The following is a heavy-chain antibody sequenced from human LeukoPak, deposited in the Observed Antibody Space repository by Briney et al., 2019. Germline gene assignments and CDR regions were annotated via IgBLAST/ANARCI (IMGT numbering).Heavy chain of an antibody. CDR1: GGSISSGGYS. CDR3: ARDGPAQMVDFDY. V-gene: IGHV4-30-2*01. J-gene: IGHJ4*02. CDR2: IYHSGST. D-gene: IGHD3-10*01. Sequence: SQTLSLTCAVSGGSISSGGYSWSWIRQPPGKGLEWIGYIYHSGSTYYNPSLKSRVTISVDRSKNQFSLKLSSVTAADTAVYYCARDGPAQMVDFDYWGQGTLVTVSS.